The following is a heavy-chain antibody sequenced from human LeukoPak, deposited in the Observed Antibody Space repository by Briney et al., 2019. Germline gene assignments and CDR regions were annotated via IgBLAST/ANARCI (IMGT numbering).Heavy chain of an antibody. CDR3: AKHCYENSGYIDH. CDR2: ISGSGTST. Sequence: GGSLRLSCAASGFTFSTYAMSWVRQAPGMGLEWVLGISGSGTSTYYADSVKGRFTVSRDNSKNTLFLQMNSLRTEDTAVYYCAKHCYENSGYIDHWGQGALVTVSS. J-gene: IGHJ5*02. D-gene: IGHD3-22*01. CDR1: GFTFSTYA. V-gene: IGHV3-23*01.